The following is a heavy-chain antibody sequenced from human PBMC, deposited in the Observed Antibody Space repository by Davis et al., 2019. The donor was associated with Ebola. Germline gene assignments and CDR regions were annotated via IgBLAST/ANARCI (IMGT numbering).Heavy chain of an antibody. CDR1: VITFSSYA. CDR3: AKDTSNVWFDV. CDR2: ISGSGGST. V-gene: IGHV3-23*01. D-gene: IGHD6-19*01. Sequence: GESLKISCTDSVITFSSYAMSWVRQAPGKGLEWVSAISGSGGSTYYADSVKGRFTISRDNSKNTLYLQMNSLRAEDTAVYYCAKDTSNVWFDVWGPGTMVTVSS. J-gene: IGHJ3*01.